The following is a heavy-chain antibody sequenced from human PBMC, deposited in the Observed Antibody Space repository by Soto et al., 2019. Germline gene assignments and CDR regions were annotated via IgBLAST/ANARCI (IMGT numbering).Heavy chain of an antibody. CDR2: FSGSGGST. D-gene: IGHD6-13*01. CDR3: AKDSGSSWYGDAFHL. J-gene: IGHJ3*01. Sequence: EVQLLESGGGLVQPGGSLRLSCAASGFTFSSYAMSWVRQAPGKGLEWVSTFSGSGGSTYYADSVKGRFTISRDNSKNTLYLQMNSLRAEDTAVYYCAKDSGSSWYGDAFHLWGQGTMVTVSS. V-gene: IGHV3-23*01. CDR1: GFTFSSYA.